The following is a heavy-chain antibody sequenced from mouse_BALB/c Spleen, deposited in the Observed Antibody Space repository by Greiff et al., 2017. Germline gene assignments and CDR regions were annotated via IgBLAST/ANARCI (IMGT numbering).Heavy chain of an antibody. CDR3: ARSDSSGYRAWFAY. CDR2: IYPGNSDT. V-gene: IGHV1-5*01. Sequence: VQLQQSGTVLARPGASVKMSCKASGYTFTSYWMHWVKQRPGQGLEWIGAIYPGNSDTSYNQKFKGKAKLTAVTSTSTAYMELSSLTNEDSAVYYCARSDSSGYRAWFAYWGQGTLVTVSA. J-gene: IGHJ3*01. D-gene: IGHD3-2*01. CDR1: GYTFTSYW.